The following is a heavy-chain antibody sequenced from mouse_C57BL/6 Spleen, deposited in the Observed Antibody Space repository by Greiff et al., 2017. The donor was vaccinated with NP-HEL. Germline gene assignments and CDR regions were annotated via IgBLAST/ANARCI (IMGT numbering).Heavy chain of an antibody. CDR1: GYTFTSYW. D-gene: IGHD2-4*01. CDR2: IHPNSGST. CDR3: AYMITTLFDY. V-gene: IGHV1-64*01. Sequence: QVQLKQPGAELVKPGASVKLSCKASGYTFTSYWMHWVKQRPGQGLEWIGMIHPNSGSTNYNEKFKSKATLTVDKSSSTAYMQLSSLTSEDSAVYYCAYMITTLFDYWGQGTTLTVSS. J-gene: IGHJ2*01.